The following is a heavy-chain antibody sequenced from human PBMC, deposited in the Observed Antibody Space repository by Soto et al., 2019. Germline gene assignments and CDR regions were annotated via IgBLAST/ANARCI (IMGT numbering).Heavy chain of an antibody. CDR3: ARSVFP. CDR1: GGSISSGGYY. Sequence: QVQLQESGPGLVKPSQTLSLTCTVSGGSISSGGYYWNWIRQHPGKGLEWIGYIYYLGSTSYNPSLTSRVTISLATSQNQFSLTLCSVTAADTAVYYCARSVFPWGQGTLVTVSS. V-gene: IGHV4-31*03. CDR2: IYYLGST. J-gene: IGHJ5*02.